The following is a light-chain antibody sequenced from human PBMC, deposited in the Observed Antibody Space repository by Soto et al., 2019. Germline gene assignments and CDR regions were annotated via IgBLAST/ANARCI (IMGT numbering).Light chain of an antibody. V-gene: IGKV1-17*01. CDR1: QGIRND. J-gene: IGKJ1*01. Sequence: DIQMTQSPSSLSASVGDRVTITCRASQGIRNDLGWFQQKAGKAPKLLIYDASSLESGVPSRFSGSGSGTEFTLTISSLQPDDFATYYCQQYNSYRTFGQGTKVDIK. CDR3: QQYNSYRT. CDR2: DAS.